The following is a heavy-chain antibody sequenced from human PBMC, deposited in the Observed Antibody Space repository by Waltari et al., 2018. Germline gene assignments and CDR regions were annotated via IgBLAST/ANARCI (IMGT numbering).Heavy chain of an antibody. V-gene: IGHV4-39*01. Sequence: QLQLQGSGPGLVKTSETLSLTCPVSGGSVGSSSYFWVWIRQPPGKGLAWIGSIYYSGSTYDNPSLKRRRTSSGDTSKSQCSLKLNAVTAADTAVYYCASGGSGSYYNKYYYYYMDVWGKGTTVTVAS. D-gene: IGHD3-10*01. CDR2: IYYSGST. CDR3: ASGGSGSYYNKYYYYYMDV. J-gene: IGHJ6*03. CDR1: GGSVGSSSYF.